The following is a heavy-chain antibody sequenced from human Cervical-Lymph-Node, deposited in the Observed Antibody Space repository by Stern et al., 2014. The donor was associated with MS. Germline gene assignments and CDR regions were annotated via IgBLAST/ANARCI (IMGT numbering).Heavy chain of an antibody. D-gene: IGHD5-12*01. CDR2: ISAYNGNT. J-gene: IGHJ6*02. Sequence: QLVQSGAEVKKPGASVKVSCKASGYTFTSYGISWVRQAPGQGLEWMGWISAYNGNTNYAQKLQGRVTMTTDTSTSTAYMELRSLRSDDTAVYYCARDWGYSGYDLLWGFTDYYYGMDVWGQGTTVTVSS. CDR1: GYTFTSYG. V-gene: IGHV1-18*04. CDR3: ARDWGYSGYDLLWGFTDYYYGMDV.